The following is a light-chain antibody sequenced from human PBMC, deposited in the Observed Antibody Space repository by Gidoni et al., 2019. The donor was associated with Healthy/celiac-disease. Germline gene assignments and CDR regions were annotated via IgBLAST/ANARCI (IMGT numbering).Light chain of an antibody. CDR2: GKN. V-gene: IGLV3-19*01. Sequence: SSELTQDPAVSVALGQTVRITCPGDSLRSYYASWYQQKPGQAPVLVFYGKNNRPSGIPDRFSGSSSGNTASLTITGAQAEDEADYYCNSRDSSGNPSFGGGTKLTVL. CDR3: NSRDSSGNPS. J-gene: IGLJ2*01. CDR1: SLRSYY.